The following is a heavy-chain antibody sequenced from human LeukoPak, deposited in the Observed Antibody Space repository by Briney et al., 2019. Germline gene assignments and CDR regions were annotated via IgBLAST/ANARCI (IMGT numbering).Heavy chain of an antibody. CDR2: INPNSGGT. D-gene: IGHD4-11*01. CDR3: ARVVYGNYVGDY. J-gene: IGHJ4*02. CDR1: GYTFTVYY. V-gene: IGHV1-2*02. Sequence: ASVKVSRKSSGYTFTVYYKHWVRLPPGQGLERMGLINPNSGGTNYAQKFQGRVIMTRDTSNSTAYMELSRLRSDDTAVYYCARVVYGNYVGDYWGQGTLVTVSS.